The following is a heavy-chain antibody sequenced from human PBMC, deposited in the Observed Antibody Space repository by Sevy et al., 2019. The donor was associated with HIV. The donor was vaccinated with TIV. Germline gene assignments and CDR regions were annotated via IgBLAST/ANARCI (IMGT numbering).Heavy chain of an antibody. CDR3: ARVLDIVVVPAAILTTGPIDY. CDR1: GFTFSSYS. CDR2: ISSSSSYI. Sequence: GGSLRLSCAASGFTFSSYSMNWVRQAPGKGLEWVSSISSSSSYIYYADSVKGRFTISRDNAKNSRYLQMNSLRAEDTAVYYCARVLDIVVVPAAILTTGPIDYWGQGTLVTVSS. D-gene: IGHD2-2*02. J-gene: IGHJ4*02. V-gene: IGHV3-21*01.